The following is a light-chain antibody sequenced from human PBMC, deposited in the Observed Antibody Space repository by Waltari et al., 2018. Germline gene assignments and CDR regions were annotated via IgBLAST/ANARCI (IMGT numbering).Light chain of an antibody. Sequence: DIVMTQSPLSLHVTPGEPASNPCRSSQSRLHSNGNNYLAWYQQNPGQSPQFLISLGSYRASGVPDRFTGSGSGTDFTLKISRVEADDVGVYYCMQALQTPRTFGQGTRVEIK. CDR2: LGS. CDR3: MQALQTPRT. J-gene: IGKJ1*01. V-gene: IGKV2-28*01. CDR1: QSRLHSNGNNY.